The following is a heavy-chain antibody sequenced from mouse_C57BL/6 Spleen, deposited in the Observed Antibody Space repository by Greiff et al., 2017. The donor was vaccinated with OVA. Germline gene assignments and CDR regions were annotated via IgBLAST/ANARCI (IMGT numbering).Heavy chain of an antibody. CDR1: GYTFTDYK. J-gene: IGHJ1*03. Sequence: VQLQQSGPELVKPGASVKMSCKASGYTFTDYKMHWVKQSHGKSLEWIGYINPNNGGTSYNQKFKGKATLTVNKSSSTAYMELRSLTSEDSAVYYCAVDYGSSHWYFDVWGTGTTVTVSS. D-gene: IGHD1-1*01. CDR2: INPNNGGT. CDR3: AVDYGSSHWYFDV. V-gene: IGHV1-22*01.